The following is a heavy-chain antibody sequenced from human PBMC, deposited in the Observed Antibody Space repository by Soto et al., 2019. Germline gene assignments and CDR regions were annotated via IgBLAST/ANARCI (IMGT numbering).Heavy chain of an antibody. V-gene: IGHV4-39*01. CDR1: GGSISSSSYY. Sequence: PSETLSLTCTVSGGSISSSSYYWGWIRQPPGKGLEWIGSIYYSGSTYYNPPLKSRVTISVDTSKNQFSLKLSSVTAADTAVYYCARLIYSSGWTRYYYYYGMDVWGQGTTVTVSS. D-gene: IGHD6-19*01. J-gene: IGHJ6*02. CDR3: ARLIYSSGWTRYYYYYGMDV. CDR2: IYYSGST.